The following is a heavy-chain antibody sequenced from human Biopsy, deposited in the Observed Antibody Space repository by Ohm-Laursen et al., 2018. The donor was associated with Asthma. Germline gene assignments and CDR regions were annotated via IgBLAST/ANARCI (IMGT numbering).Heavy chain of an antibody. Sequence: SLRLSCAASGFTFSTYAMHWVRQAPGKGLEWVAVISYDGSNKYCADSVKGRFTISRDNSKNTPYLQMNSLRGDDTAVYYCARDMNRDGWYFDYWGQGTLVTVSS. CDR3: ARDMNRDGWYFDY. CDR2: ISYDGSNK. V-gene: IGHV3-30-3*01. D-gene: IGHD5-24*01. CDR1: GFTFSTYA. J-gene: IGHJ4*02.